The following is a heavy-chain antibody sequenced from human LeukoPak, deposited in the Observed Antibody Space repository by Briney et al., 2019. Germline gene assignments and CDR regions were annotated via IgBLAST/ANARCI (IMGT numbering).Heavy chain of an antibody. Sequence: GGSLRLSCAASGFTFSSYSMNWVRQAPGKELEWVSSISSSRGYINYAVSVKGRFTISRDNAKNSLYLQMNSLRAEDTAVYYCARDRSPTHFDYWGQGTLVTVSS. CDR2: ISSSRGYI. CDR1: GFTFSSYS. D-gene: IGHD1-26*01. CDR3: ARDRSPTHFDY. J-gene: IGHJ4*02. V-gene: IGHV3-21*01.